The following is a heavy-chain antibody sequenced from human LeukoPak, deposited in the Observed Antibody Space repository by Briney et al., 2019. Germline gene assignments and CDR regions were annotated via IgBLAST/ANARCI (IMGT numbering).Heavy chain of an antibody. V-gene: IGHV4-30-4*01. CDR3: ARGFCSRTSCPTAVDAGLATRLLDYYGMGV. CDR1: GGSISSGDYY. CDR2: IYNSKNT. D-gene: IGHD2-2*01. J-gene: IGHJ6*02. Sequence: SQTLSLTCTVSGGSISSGDYYWSWIRHPPGKGLEWIGYIYNSKNTFYNPSLKSRVTISAHTSKNQFSLRLNSVTAADTAVYYCARGFCSRTSCPTAVDAGLATRLLDYYGMGVWGQGTTVTVSS.